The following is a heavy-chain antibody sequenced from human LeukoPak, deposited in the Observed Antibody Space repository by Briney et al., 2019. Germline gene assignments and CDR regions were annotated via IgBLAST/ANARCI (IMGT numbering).Heavy chain of an antibody. Sequence: ASVKVSCKASGYTFTSYAMHWVRQAPGQRLEWMGWINAGNGNTKYSQKFQGRVTITRDTSASTAYMELSSLRSEDTAVYYCARATRVGATHFDYWGQGTLVTVSS. J-gene: IGHJ4*02. CDR1: GYTFTSYA. CDR2: INAGNGNT. CDR3: ARATRVGATHFDY. D-gene: IGHD1-26*01. V-gene: IGHV1-3*01.